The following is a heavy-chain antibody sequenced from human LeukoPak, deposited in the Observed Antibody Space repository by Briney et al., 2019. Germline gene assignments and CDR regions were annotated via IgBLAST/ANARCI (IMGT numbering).Heavy chain of an antibody. J-gene: IGHJ4*02. CDR1: GFTFGDYA. CDR2: IRSNTYGGTA. CDR3: TKGDYHAY. V-gene: IGHV3-49*03. Sequence: PGGSLRLSCTASGFTFGDYAMSWFRQAPGKGLELVGFIRSNTYGGTAEYAASVKGRFTISRDDSKSIAYLQMNSLKTEDTAVYYCTKGDYHAYWGQGTLATVSS.